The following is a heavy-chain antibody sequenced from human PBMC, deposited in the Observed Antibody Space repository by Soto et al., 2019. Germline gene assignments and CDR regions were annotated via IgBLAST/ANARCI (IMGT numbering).Heavy chain of an antibody. V-gene: IGHV1-18*01. CDR3: ARGLGASYAFDI. D-gene: IGHD1-26*01. Sequence: ETSVKVSCKASGYTFTRTGISWLRQAPGQGLEWMGWISAYNGNTNYAQKLQGRVTMTTDTSTSTAYMELRSLRSDDTAVYYCARGLGASYAFDIWGQGTMVTVSS. CDR2: ISAYNGNT. J-gene: IGHJ3*02. CDR1: GYTFTRTG.